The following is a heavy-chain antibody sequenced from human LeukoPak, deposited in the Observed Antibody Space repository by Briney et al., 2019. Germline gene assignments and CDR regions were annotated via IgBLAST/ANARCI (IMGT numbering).Heavy chain of an antibody. CDR2: ISSSSSYI. V-gene: IGHV3-21*01. D-gene: IGHD3-22*01. J-gene: IGHJ3*02. CDR3: SALDYYDSSGPSPDAFDI. Sequence: GGSLRLSCAASGFTFSSYSMNWVRQAPGKGLEWVSSISSSSSYIYYADSVKGRFTISRDNAKNSLYLQMNSLRAEDTAVYYCSALDYYDSSGPSPDAFDIWGQGTMVTVSS. CDR1: GFTFSSYS.